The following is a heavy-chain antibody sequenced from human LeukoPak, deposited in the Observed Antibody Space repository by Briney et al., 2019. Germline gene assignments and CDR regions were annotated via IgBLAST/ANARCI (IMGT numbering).Heavy chain of an antibody. V-gene: IGHV6-1*01. CDR3: GRSQSIPARNTYYYYMDV. CDR2: TYYRSRWHN. Sequence: SQTLSLTCTISGDSVSSNSAAWNWVRQSPSRGLEWLGRTYYRSRWHNDYAVSVKSRITINPDTSKNQFSLQLDSVTPGDTAVYYCGRSQSIPARNTYYYYMDVWDKGTTVTVCS. D-gene: IGHD6-6*01. J-gene: IGHJ6*03. CDR1: GDSVSSNSAA.